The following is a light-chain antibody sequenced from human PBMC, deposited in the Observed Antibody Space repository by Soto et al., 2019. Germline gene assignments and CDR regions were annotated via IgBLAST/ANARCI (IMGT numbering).Light chain of an antibody. CDR3: QQYNNWPPT. V-gene: IGKV3D-15*01. Sequence: EIVMTQSPATLSVSPGERATLSFRASQTVNSNLAWYQQKPGQAPRLLIYGATTRATGIPARFSGSGSGTEFTLTISSLQSEDFAVYYCQQYNNWPPTFGRGTRLEIK. CDR2: GAT. CDR1: QTVNSN. J-gene: IGKJ5*01.